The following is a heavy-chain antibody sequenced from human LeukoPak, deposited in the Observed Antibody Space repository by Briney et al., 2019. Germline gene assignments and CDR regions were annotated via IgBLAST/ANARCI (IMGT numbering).Heavy chain of an antibody. CDR3: ARGGTHHGFVY. CDR1: GYSFTAYY. D-gene: IGHD1-26*01. CDR2: VITHSGAT. V-gene: IGHV1-2*02. Sequence: ASVKVSCKASGYSFTAYYIHWVRQAPGQGLEWMGWVITHSGATNLAQKFQGRVTMTRDTSITTAYMELSSLRSDDTALYFCARGGTHHGFVYWGQGSLVTVSS. J-gene: IGHJ4*02.